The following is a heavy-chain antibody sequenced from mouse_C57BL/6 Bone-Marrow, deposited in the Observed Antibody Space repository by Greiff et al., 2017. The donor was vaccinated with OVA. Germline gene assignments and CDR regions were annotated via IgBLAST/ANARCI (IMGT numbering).Heavy chain of an antibody. J-gene: IGHJ3*01. CDR1: GFTFSSYG. CDR3: ARKDYGSSWFAY. V-gene: IGHV5-6*01. D-gene: IGHD1-1*01. Sequence: EVQLQQSGGDLVKPGGSLKLSCAASGFTFSSYGMSWVRQTPDKRLEWVATISSGGSYTYYPDSVKGRFTISRDNAKNTLYLQMSSLKSEDTAMYYCARKDYGSSWFAYWGQGTLVTVSA. CDR2: ISSGGSYT.